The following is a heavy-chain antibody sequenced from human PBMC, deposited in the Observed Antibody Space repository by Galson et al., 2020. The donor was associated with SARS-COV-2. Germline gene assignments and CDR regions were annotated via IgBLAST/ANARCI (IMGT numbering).Heavy chain of an antibody. CDR1: GGSVSSGSYY. CDR3: ASGVVVVPAATYYYYGMDV. CDR2: TYYSGST. Sequence: SETLSLTCTVSGGSVSSGSYYWSWIRQPPGKGLEWIGYTYYSGSTNYNPSLKSRVTISVDTSKNQFSLKLSSVTAADTAVYYCASGVVVVPAATYYYYGMDVWGQGTTVTVSS. J-gene: IGHJ6*02. D-gene: IGHD2-2*01. V-gene: IGHV4-61*01.